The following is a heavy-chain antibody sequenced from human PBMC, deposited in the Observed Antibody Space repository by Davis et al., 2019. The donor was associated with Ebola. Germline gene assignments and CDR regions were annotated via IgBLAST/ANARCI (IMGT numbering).Heavy chain of an antibody. Sequence: GESLKISCEASGFTFSSYSMNWVRQAPGKGLEWVSAISGSGGSTYYADSVKGRFTISRDNSKNTLYLQMNSLRAEDTAVYYCAKDMGGYCSGGSCHGGWFDPWGQGTLVTVSS. CDR1: GFTFSSYS. CDR2: ISGSGGST. CDR3: AKDMGGYCSGGSCHGGWFDP. J-gene: IGHJ5*02. D-gene: IGHD2-15*01. V-gene: IGHV3-23*01.